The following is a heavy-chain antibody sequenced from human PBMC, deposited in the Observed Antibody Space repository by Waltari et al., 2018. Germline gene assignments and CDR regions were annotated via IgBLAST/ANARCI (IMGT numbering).Heavy chain of an antibody. CDR1: GGSFSGYY. J-gene: IGHJ6*02. CDR2: INHSGST. CDR3: ASATGGLLPYYYYYYGMDV. D-gene: IGHD2-21*02. Sequence: QVQLQQWGAGLLKPSETLSLTCAVYGGSFSGYYWSWIRQPPGKGLEWIGEINHSGSTNYNPSLKSRVTISGDTSKNQFSLKLSSVTAADTAVYYWASATGGLLPYYYYYYGMDVWGQGTTVTVSS. V-gene: IGHV4-34*01.